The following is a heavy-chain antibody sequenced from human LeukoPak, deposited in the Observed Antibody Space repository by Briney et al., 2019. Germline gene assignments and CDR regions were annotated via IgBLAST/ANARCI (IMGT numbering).Heavy chain of an antibody. D-gene: IGHD2-21*02. J-gene: IGHJ4*02. V-gene: IGHV4-39*01. CDR2: IFHTGTT. CDR3: AAAYCGGDCYPALPY. Sequence: PSETLSLTCTLSGGSIRISNHQWGWIRQPPGKGLEWIGNIFHTGTTYYNPSLKSRVTISVDTSKNQFSLKLSSVTAADTAVYYCAAAYCGGDCYPALPYWGQGTLVTVSS. CDR1: GGSIRISNHQ.